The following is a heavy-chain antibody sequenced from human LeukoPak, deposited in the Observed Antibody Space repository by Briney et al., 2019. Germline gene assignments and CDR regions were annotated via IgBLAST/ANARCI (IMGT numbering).Heavy chain of an antibody. CDR3: AKSPRGWFGELLTYYFDY. J-gene: IGHJ4*02. CDR1: GFTVSSNY. D-gene: IGHD3-10*01. CDR2: IYSGGST. Sequence: GGSLRLSCAASGFTVSSNYMSWVRQAPGKGLEWVSVIYSGGSTYYADSVKGRFTISRDNSKNTLYLQMNSLRAEDTAVYYCAKSPRGWFGELLTYYFDYWGQGTLVTVSS. V-gene: IGHV3-53*01.